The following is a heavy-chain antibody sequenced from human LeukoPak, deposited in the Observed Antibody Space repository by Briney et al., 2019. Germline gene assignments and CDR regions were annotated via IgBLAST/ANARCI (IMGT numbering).Heavy chain of an antibody. V-gene: IGHV3-48*03. CDR2: IGSSGSTK. J-gene: IGHJ4*02. CDR1: GFTFSSYE. Sequence: GGSLRLSCAASGFTFSSYETNWVRQAPGKGLEWVSYIGSSGSTKYYADSVMGRFTLSRDNAKKSLFLQMNGLRADDTAVYYCAREALTETTFGPYDYWGQGTLVTVSS. D-gene: IGHD4-17*01. CDR3: AREALTETTFGPYDY.